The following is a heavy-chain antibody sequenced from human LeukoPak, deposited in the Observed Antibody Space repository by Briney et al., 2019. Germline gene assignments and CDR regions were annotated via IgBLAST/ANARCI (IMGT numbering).Heavy chain of an antibody. CDR1: GFTFSNYG. J-gene: IGHJ4*02. Sequence: GGSLRLSCAASGFTFSNYGMSWVRQAPGKGLDWVSAISGSDGATYYADSVKGRFTISRDNSKNTLYLQMNSLRAEDTAVYYCAKDSPVATFWGQGTLVTVSS. CDR3: AKDSPVATF. D-gene: IGHD5-12*01. V-gene: IGHV3-23*01. CDR2: ISGSDGAT.